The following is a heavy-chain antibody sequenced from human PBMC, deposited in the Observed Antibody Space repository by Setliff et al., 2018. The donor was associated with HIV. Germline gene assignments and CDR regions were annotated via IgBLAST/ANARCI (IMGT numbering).Heavy chain of an antibody. Sequence: SETLSLTCAVYGGSFSGYYWSWIRQPPGKGLEWIGEINHGGSTNYNPSLKSRVTISLDTPKNQFSLKLNSVIAADTAVYYCARNRVPSSLWGQGTLVTVSS. V-gene: IGHV4-34*01. CDR3: ARNRVPSSL. CDR1: GGSFSGYY. J-gene: IGHJ4*02. D-gene: IGHD3-10*01. CDR2: INHGGST.